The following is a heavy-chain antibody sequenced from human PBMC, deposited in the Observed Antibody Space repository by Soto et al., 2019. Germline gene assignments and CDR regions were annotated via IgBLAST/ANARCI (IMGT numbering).Heavy chain of an antibody. CDR1: GYAFTRNA. V-gene: IGHV1-3*01. Sequence: GASVKLCSKASGYAFTRNAMHWVRQAPGQSLEWMGWINVANGNTKYSQKYQGRVTITRDTPASAAYMEVSSLTSEDTAVYYCARDILPYSYSVRSYSEGLPRDYWGEGTLVTVSS. J-gene: IGHJ4*02. CDR2: INVANGNT. CDR3: ARDILPYSYSVRSYSEGLPRDY. D-gene: IGHD3-10*01.